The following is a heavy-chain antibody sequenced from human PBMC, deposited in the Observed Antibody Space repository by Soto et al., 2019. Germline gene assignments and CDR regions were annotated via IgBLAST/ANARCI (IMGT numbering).Heavy chain of an antibody. CDR1: GFTVSSNY. D-gene: IGHD5-12*01. CDR3: ARDGHIVATWGMAV. Sequence: PGGSLRLSCAASGFTVSSNYMSWVRQAPGKGLEWVSVIYSGGSTYYADSVKGRFTISRHNSKNTLYLQMNSLRAEDTAVYYCARDGHIVATWGMAVWGQGTTVTSP. J-gene: IGHJ6*02. CDR2: IYSGGST. V-gene: IGHV3-53*04.